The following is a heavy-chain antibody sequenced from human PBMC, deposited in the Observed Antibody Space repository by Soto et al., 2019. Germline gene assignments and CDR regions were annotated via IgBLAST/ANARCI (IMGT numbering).Heavy chain of an antibody. CDR2: IYPGDSDT. J-gene: IGHJ5*02. CDR3: ARRGGGDFWSGYWPGSSNWFDP. V-gene: IGHV5-51*01. Sequence: GESLKISCKGSGYSFTSYWIGWVRQMPGKGLEWMGIIYPGDSDTRYSPSFQGQVPISADKSISTAYLRWSSLKAPDTAMYYCARRGGGDFWSGYWPGSSNWFDPWGQGTLVTVSS. D-gene: IGHD3-3*01. CDR1: GYSFTSYW.